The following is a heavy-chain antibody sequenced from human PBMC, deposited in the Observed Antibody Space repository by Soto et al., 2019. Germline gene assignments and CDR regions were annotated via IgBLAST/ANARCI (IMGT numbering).Heavy chain of an antibody. CDR2: IYYSGRT. CDR3: ARVQTLIGIINVLDY. D-gene: IGHD2-8*01. CDR1: GGSINNAGYY. Sequence: SETLSLTFNVSGGSINNAGYYWSWIRQHPGKGLEWIGYIYYSGRTYYNPSLKSRVTISIGTSNTQFSLKLTSVTAADTALYNCARVQTLIGIINVLDYWGQGTLVTVSS. V-gene: IGHV4-31*03. J-gene: IGHJ4*02.